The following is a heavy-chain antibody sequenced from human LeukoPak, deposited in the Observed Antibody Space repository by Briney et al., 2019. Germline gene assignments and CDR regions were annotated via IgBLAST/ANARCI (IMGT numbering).Heavy chain of an antibody. V-gene: IGHV3-53*01. CDR3: ARISLSGWVNDH. Sequence: PGGSLRLSCAASGFTVSSYMSWVRQAPGKGLEWVSVIYDGGNTNYADSVKGRFTISRDTSKNTLYLQMSSLRAEDTAMYYCARISLSGWVNDHWGQGTLVTVSS. J-gene: IGHJ4*02. CDR2: IYDGGNT. D-gene: IGHD6-19*01. CDR1: GFTVSSY.